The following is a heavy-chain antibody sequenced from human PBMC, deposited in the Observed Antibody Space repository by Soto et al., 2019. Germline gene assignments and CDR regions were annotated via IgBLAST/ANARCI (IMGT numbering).Heavy chain of an antibody. CDR3: ARGEDVDIVATSTSYYYYYMDV. CDR2: INPNSGGT. D-gene: IGHD5-12*01. J-gene: IGHJ6*03. V-gene: IGHV1-2*04. Sequence: ASVKVSCKASGYTFTGYYMHWVRQAPGQGLEWMGWINPNSGGTNYAQKFQGWVTMTRDTSISTAYMELSRLRSDDTAVYYCARGEDVDIVATSTSYYYYYMDVWGKGTTVTVSS. CDR1: GYTFTGYY.